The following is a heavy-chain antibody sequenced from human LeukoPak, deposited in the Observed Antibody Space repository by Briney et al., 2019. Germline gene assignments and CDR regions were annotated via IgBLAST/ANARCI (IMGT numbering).Heavy chain of an antibody. CDR1: GFTFDDYG. V-gene: IGHV3-20*04. CDR3: ARASYGSGSCYNVPFDY. J-gene: IGHJ4*02. CDR2: INWNGGST. D-gene: IGHD3-10*01. Sequence: PGGSLRLSCAASGFTFDDYGMSWVRQAPGKGLEWVSGINWNGGSTGYADSVKGRFTISRDNAKNSLYLQMNSLRAEDTALYYCARASYGSGSCYNVPFDYWGQGTLVTVSS.